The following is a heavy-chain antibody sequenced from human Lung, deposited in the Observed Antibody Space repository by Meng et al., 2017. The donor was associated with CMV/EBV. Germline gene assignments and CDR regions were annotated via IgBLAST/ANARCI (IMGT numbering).Heavy chain of an antibody. CDR1: AYSLSTDGVG. D-gene: IGHD6-6*01. Sequence: QIIMKDSGPTLVKPTPTRTLTCIISAYSLSTDGVGVGWIRQPPGKALECLAIIYGDDEKRYSPSLESRLTVTKDTSKNQVVLTMTNMVPVDTATYYCARAAARPSDWFDPWGQGTLVTVSS. V-gene: IGHV2-5*02. CDR3: ARAAARPSDWFDP. J-gene: IGHJ5*02. CDR2: IYGDDEK.